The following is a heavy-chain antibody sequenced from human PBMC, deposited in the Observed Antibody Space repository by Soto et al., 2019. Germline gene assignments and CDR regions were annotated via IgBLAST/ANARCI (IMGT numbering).Heavy chain of an antibody. CDR2: ISSSGSTI. V-gene: IGHV3-11*01. CDR3: ARDPPLTTSYYYYYYMDV. CDR1: GFTFSDYY. D-gene: IGHD4-4*01. Sequence: PGGSLRLSCAASGFTFSDYYMSWIRQAPGKGLEWVSYISSSGSTIYYADSVKGRFTISRDNAKNSLYLQMNSLRAEDTAVYYCARDPPLTTSYYYYYYMDVWGKGTTVTVSS. J-gene: IGHJ6*03.